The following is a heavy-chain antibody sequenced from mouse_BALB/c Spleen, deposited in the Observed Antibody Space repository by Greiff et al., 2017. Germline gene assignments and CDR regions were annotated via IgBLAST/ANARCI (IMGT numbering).Heavy chain of an antibody. Sequence: EVKLQESGGGLVKPGGSLKLSCAASGFTFSSYAMSWVRQSPEKRLEWVAEISSGGSYTYYPDTVTGRFTISRDNAKNTLYLEMISLRSEDTAMYYCARYGYDDYAMDYWGQGTSVTVSS. V-gene: IGHV5-9-4*01. CDR1: GFTFSSYA. CDR2: ISSGGSYT. CDR3: ARYGYDDYAMDY. D-gene: IGHD2-2*01. J-gene: IGHJ4*01.